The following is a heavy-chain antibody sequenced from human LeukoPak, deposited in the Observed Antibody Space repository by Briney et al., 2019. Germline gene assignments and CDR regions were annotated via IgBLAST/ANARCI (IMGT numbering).Heavy chain of an antibody. Sequence: PGGSLRLSCAASGFTFSDYYMTWIRQAPGKGLEWVSYIGSSGITIYYADSVKGRFTISRDNAKNSLYLQMNSLRAEDTALYYCSRHRTASDYWGQGTLVTVSS. CDR2: IGSSGITI. J-gene: IGHJ4*02. D-gene: IGHD3-16*02. CDR1: GFTFSDYY. CDR3: SRHRTASDY. V-gene: IGHV3-11*04.